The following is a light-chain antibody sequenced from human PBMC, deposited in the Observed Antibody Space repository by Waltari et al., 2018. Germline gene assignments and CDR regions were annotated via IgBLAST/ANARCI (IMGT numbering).Light chain of an antibody. Sequence: QMTQSPSSVSASVGDRVSLTCRASQDIGNWLAWYQHKPGKAPKLLIYAASKLQSGVPSRFSGHGLGTDFTLTSDSLQPEDFATYYCQQANSFPPGVTFGGGTKVE. CDR2: AAS. V-gene: IGKV1D-12*01. CDR1: QDIGNW. J-gene: IGKJ4*01. CDR3: QQANSFPPGVT.